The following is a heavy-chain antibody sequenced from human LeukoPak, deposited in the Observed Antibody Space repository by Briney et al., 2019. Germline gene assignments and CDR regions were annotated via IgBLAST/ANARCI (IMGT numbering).Heavy chain of an antibody. J-gene: IGHJ4*02. CDR2: IYYSGST. Sequence: SQTLSLTCTVSGGSISSGGYYWSWIRQHPGKGLEWIGYIYYSGSTYYNPSLKSRVTISVDTSKNQFSLKLSSVTAADTAVCYCARVSSGYFDYWGQGTLVTVSS. CDR3: ARVSSGYFDY. D-gene: IGHD3-22*01. CDR1: GGSISSGGYY. V-gene: IGHV4-31*03.